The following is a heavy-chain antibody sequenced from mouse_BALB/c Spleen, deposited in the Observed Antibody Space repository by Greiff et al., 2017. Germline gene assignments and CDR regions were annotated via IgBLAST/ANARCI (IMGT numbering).Heavy chain of an antibody. CDR3: ARGGYGILYWYFDV. V-gene: IGHV5-9-4*01. J-gene: IGHJ1*01. Sequence: EVKLVESGGGLVKPGGSLKLSCAASGFTFSSYAMSWVRQSPEKRLEWVAEISSGGSYTYYPDTVTGRFTISRDNAKNTLYLEMSSLRSEDTAMYYCARGGYGILYWYFDVWGAGTTVTVSS. CDR1: GFTFSSYA. CDR2: ISSGGSYT. D-gene: IGHD2-1*01.